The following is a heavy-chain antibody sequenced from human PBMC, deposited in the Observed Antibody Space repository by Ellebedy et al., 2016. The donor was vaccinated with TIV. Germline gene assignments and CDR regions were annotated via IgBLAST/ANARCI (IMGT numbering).Heavy chain of an antibody. CDR2: IIPLFGTP. CDR1: RGIFNRCI. CDR3: ARDLMGVYETSGYYLFDH. J-gene: IGHJ4*02. D-gene: IGHD3-22*01. Sequence: SVKVSXXASRGIFNRCIFTWVRQAPGQGLEWMGGIIPLFGTPNYPQKFQDRVTITADESTSTVYMELSSLRSEDTAVYYCARDLMGVYETSGYYLFDHWGQGTLVTVSS. V-gene: IGHV1-69*13.